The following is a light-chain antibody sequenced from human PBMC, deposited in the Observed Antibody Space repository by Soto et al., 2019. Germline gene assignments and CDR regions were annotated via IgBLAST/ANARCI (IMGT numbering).Light chain of an antibody. CDR2: NVS. J-gene: IGLJ1*01. Sequence: LTQPASVSGSPGQSIAISCTGTSSDIGGHNSVSWYQQHPGKAPKLMIYNVSNRPSGVSNRFSGSKSGNTASLTISGLLAEDEADYYCTSFTSASTYVFGAGTKVTVL. CDR1: SSDIGGHNS. CDR3: TSFTSASTYV. V-gene: IGLV2-14*01.